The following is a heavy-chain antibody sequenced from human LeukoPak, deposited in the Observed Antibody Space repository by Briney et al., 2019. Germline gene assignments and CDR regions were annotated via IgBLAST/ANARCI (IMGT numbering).Heavy chain of an antibody. D-gene: IGHD3-10*01. J-gene: IGHJ4*02. Sequence: SETLSLTCTVSGGSISSGDYYWSWIRQPPRKGLEWIGYIYYSGSTYYNPSLKSRVTISVDTSKNQFSLKLSSVTAADTAVYYCARVVWCGELAYYFDYWGQGTLVTVSS. V-gene: IGHV4-30-4*01. CDR2: IYYSGST. CDR3: ARVVWCGELAYYFDY. CDR1: GGSISSGDYY.